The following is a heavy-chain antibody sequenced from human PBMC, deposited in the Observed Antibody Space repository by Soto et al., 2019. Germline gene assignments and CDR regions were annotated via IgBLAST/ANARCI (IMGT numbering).Heavy chain of an antibody. CDR3: ARWICSSTSCPGHNDP. CDR2: IIPILGIA. CDR1: GGTFSSYT. D-gene: IGHD2-2*01. J-gene: IGHJ5*02. V-gene: IGHV1-69*02. Sequence: GASVKVSCKASGGTFSSYTISWVRQAPGQGLEWMGRIIPILGIANYAQKFQGRVTITADKSTSTAYMELSSLRSEDTAVYYCARWICSSTSCPGHNDPWGQGTLVTVSS.